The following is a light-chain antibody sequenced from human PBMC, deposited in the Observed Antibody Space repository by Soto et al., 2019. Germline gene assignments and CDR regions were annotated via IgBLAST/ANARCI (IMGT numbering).Light chain of an antibody. CDR3: CAHAGSSASLYV. Sequence: QSVLTQPASVSGSPGQSITISCTGTSSDVGSYNLVSWYQQYPGKAPKLMIYEGSKRPSGVSNRFSGSKSGNTASLTISGLQAEDEADYYCCAHAGSSASLYVFGTGTKVTVL. V-gene: IGLV2-23*01. CDR1: SSDVGSYNL. CDR2: EGS. J-gene: IGLJ1*01.